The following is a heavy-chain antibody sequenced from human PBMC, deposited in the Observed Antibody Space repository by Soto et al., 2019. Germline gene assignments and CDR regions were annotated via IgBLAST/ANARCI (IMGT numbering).Heavy chain of an antibody. D-gene: IGHD4-4*01. CDR1: VFTFVRYS. J-gene: IGHJ4*02. Sequence: VGSRILACSSSVFTFVRYSVGWVRQAPGKGLEWVSAISGSGVSTYYSDSVKGRFTISRDNSKNTLYLQMNSLRAEDTAVYYCATAGISNIWGQGTLLTVSS. CDR2: ISGSGVST. V-gene: IGHV3-23*01. CDR3: ATAGISNI.